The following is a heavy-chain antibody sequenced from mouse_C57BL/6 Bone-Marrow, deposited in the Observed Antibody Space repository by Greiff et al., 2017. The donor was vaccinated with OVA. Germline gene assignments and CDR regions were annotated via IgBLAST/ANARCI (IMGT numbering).Heavy chain of an antibody. J-gene: IGHJ1*03. CDR1: GYTFTSYW. V-gene: IGHV1-55*01. D-gene: IGHD1-1*01. Sequence: VQLQQSGAELVKPGASVKMSCKASGYTFTSYWITWVKQRPGQGLEWIGDIYPGSGSTNYNEKFKSKATLTVDTSSSTAYMQLSSLTSEDSAVYYCARDYYGSRRYFDVWGTGTTVTVSS. CDR3: ARDYYGSRRYFDV. CDR2: IYPGSGST.